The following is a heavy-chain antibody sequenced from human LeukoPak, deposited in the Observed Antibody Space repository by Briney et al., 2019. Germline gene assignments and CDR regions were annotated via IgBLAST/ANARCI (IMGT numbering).Heavy chain of an antibody. CDR1: GYSFSTYW. Sequence: GESLKISCKGSGYSFSTYWIGWVRQMSRKGLEWMGSIYPGDSDTRYSPSFQGQVTISADKSITSAYLQWSSLEASDTAIYYCARLSMVRGVNWFDPWGQGTLVTVSS. J-gene: IGHJ5*02. V-gene: IGHV5-51*01. CDR2: IYPGDSDT. D-gene: IGHD3-10*01. CDR3: ARLSMVRGVNWFDP.